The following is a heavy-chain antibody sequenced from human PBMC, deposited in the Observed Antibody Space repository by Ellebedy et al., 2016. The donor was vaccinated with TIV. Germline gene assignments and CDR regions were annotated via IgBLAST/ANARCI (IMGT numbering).Heavy chain of an antibody. D-gene: IGHD1-26*01. Sequence: PGGSLRLSCAASGFTFSSYAMHWVRQAPGKGLEWVAVISYDGSNKYYADSVKGRFTISRDNSKNTLYLQMNSLRAEDTAVYYCARGLKWELLWLVDYWGQGTLVTVSS. V-gene: IGHV3-30-3*01. CDR2: ISYDGSNK. CDR3: ARGLKWELLWLVDY. J-gene: IGHJ4*02. CDR1: GFTFSSYA.